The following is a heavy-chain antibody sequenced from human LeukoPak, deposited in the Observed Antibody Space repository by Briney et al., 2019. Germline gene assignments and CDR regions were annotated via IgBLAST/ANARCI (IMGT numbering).Heavy chain of an antibody. V-gene: IGHV4-34*01. D-gene: IGHD2-15*01. J-gene: IGHJ6*03. CDR1: GGSFSGYY. CDR3: ARVGCSGGSCYRLRYYMDV. CDR2: IHHSGST. Sequence: PSETLSLTCAVYGGSFSGYYWSWIRQPPGKGLEWIGEIHHSGSTKYNPSLKSRVTISVHTSKNQFSLKLSSVTAADTAVYYCARVGCSGGSCYRLRYYMDVWGKGTTVTVSS.